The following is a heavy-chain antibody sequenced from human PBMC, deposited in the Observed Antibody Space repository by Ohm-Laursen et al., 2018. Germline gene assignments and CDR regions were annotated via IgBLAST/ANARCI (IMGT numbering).Heavy chain of an antibody. CDR3: ARDQGAVAGY. V-gene: IGHV4-4*07. J-gene: IGHJ4*02. D-gene: IGHD6-19*01. Sequence: GTLSLTCTVSGASISSFYWSWIRQPAGKGLEWTGRIYIAGNTNYNPSLKSRVTLSLDTSKNQFSLKLDSVTAADTAMYYCARDQGAVAGYWGQGTLVTVSS. CDR2: IYIAGNT. CDR1: GASISSFY.